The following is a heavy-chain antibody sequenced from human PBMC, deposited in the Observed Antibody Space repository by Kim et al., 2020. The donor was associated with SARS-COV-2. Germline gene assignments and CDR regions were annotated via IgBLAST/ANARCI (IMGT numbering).Heavy chain of an antibody. J-gene: IGHJ6*02. Sequence: SETLSLTCAVSGGSISSGGYSWSWIRQPPGKGLEWIGYIYHSGSTYYNPSLKSRVTISVDRSKNQFSLKLSSVTAADTAVYYCARTPLGYCSGGSCPLGDYYYYGMDVWGQGTTVTVSS. V-gene: IGHV4-30-2*01. D-gene: IGHD2-15*01. CDR2: IYHSGST. CDR3: ARTPLGYCSGGSCPLGDYYYYGMDV. CDR1: GGSISSGGYS.